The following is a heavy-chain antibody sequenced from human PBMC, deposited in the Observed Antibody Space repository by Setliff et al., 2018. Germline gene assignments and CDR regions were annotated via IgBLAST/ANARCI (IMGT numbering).Heavy chain of an antibody. Sequence: ASVKVSCKASGYTFTGYYMHWVRQAPGQGLEWMGWINPDSGVTNYTHGFQGRVTMTRDTSINTAYLELSRLRSDDTAVYYCAVDGSRTYYFDYWGRGTLVTVSS. D-gene: IGHD3-10*01. J-gene: IGHJ4*02. V-gene: IGHV1-2*07. CDR1: GYTFTGYY. CDR3: AVDGSRTYYFDY. CDR2: INPDSGVT.